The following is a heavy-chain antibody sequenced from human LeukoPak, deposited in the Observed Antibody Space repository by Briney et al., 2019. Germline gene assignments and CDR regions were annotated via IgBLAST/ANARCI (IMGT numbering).Heavy chain of an antibody. Sequence: ASVKVSCKASGYIFINYYMHWVRQAPGQGLEWMGWITPNSGATKYAQKFRGRVSMTRDTSINTAYMELSRLRSDDTAIYYCARVSRFYYDSSGDFDYWGQGTLVTVSS. V-gene: IGHV1-2*02. CDR3: ARVSRFYYDSSGDFDY. D-gene: IGHD3-22*01. J-gene: IGHJ4*02. CDR1: GYIFINYY. CDR2: ITPNSGAT.